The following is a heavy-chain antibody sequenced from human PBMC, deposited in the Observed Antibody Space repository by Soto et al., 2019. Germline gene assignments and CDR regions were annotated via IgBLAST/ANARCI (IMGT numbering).Heavy chain of an antibody. CDR3: ARETRGGSYLEANYYYGMDV. V-gene: IGHV1-2*04. CDR1: GYTFTGYY. CDR2: INPNSGGT. D-gene: IGHD1-26*01. J-gene: IGHJ6*02. Sequence: EASVKVSCKASGYTFTGYYMHWVRQAPGQGLEWMGWINPNSGGTNYAQKFQGWVTMTRDTSISTAYMELSRLRSDDTAVYYCARETRGGSYLEANYYYGMDVWGQGTTVTVS.